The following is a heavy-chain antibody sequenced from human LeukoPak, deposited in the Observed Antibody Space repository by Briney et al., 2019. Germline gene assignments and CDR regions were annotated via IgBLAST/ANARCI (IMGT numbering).Heavy chain of an antibody. CDR2: INPNSGGT. D-gene: IGHD3-22*01. Sequence: ASVTVSCKASGYTFTGYYMRWVRQAPGQGLEWMGWINPNSGGTNYAQKFQGRVTMTRDTSISTAYMELSRLRSDDTAVYYCARDVMNYYDSSGYYLYYFDYWGQGTLVTVSS. V-gene: IGHV1-2*02. J-gene: IGHJ4*02. CDR1: GYTFTGYY. CDR3: ARDVMNYYDSSGYYLYYFDY.